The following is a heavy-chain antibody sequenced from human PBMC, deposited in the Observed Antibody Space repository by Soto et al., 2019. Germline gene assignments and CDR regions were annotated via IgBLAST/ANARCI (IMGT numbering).Heavy chain of an antibody. V-gene: IGHV3-30*03. J-gene: IGHJ4*02. Sequence: QVQLVESGGGVVQPGRSLRLSCAASGFTFSSYGMHWVRQAPGKGLEWVAVISYDGSNKYYADSVKGRFTISRDNSKNTLYLQMNGLRDEDTAVYYCAREYYDFWSGYFGGAFEYWGQGNLVTVSS. CDR2: ISYDGSNK. CDR3: AREYYDFWSGYFGGAFEY. CDR1: GFTFSSYG. D-gene: IGHD3-3*01.